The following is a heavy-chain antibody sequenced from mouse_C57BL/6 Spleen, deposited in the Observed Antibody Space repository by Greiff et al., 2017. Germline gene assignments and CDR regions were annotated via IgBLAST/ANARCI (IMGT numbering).Heavy chain of an antibody. D-gene: IGHD2-5*01. CDR3: AREGAYYSNSAWFAY. V-gene: IGHV5-6*01. CDR1: GFTFSSYG. J-gene: IGHJ3*01. Sequence: EVQRVESGGDLVKPGGSLKLSCAASGFTFSSYGMSWVRQTPDKRLEWVATISSGGSYTYYPDSVKGRFTISRDNAKNTLYLQMSSLKSEDTAMYYCAREGAYYSNSAWFAYWGQGTLVTVSA. CDR2: ISSGGSYT.